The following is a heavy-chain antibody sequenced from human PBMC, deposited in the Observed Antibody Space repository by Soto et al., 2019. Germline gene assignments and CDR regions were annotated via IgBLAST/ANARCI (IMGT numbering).Heavy chain of an antibody. CDR2: IKGDGSST. CDR3: ARGAFHNYYPVS. Sequence: EVQLVESGGDSVQPGGSLRLSCAASGFTFSTYWMHWVRQAPGEGLVWVSRIKGDGSSTSSADSMEGRFTISRDNAKNTVYLHMNSLRADDTAVYYCARGAFHNYYPVSWGQRTLVSVSS. J-gene: IGHJ5*02. V-gene: IGHV3-74*01. D-gene: IGHD3-22*01. CDR1: GFTFSTYW.